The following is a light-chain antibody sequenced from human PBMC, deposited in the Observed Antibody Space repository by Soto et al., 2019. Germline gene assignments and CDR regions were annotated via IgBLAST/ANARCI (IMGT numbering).Light chain of an antibody. CDR3: QTWGTGIWV. V-gene: IGLV4-69*01. Sequence: QPVLTQSPSASACLGASVKLTCTLSSGHSSYAIAWHQQQPEKGPRYLMKLNSDGSHSKGDGIPDRFSGSSSGAERYLTISSLQSEDEADYYCQTWGTGIWVFGGGTKLTVL. J-gene: IGLJ3*02. CDR2: LNSDGSH. CDR1: SGHSSYA.